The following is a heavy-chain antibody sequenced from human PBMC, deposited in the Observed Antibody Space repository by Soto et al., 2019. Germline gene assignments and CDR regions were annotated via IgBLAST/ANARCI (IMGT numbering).Heavy chain of an antibody. D-gene: IGHD6-19*01. CDR2: IHHSGST. J-gene: IGHJ4*02. Sequence: QLQLQESGSGLVKPSQTLSLTCAVSGGSISSGGYSWSWIRQPPGKGLEWIGYIHHSGSTYYNPSLESRVTISVDRSTTQFSLKLSSVTAADTAVYYCASAGGLGAVAAAYWGQGTLVTVSS. CDR1: GGSISSGGYS. CDR3: ASAGGLGAVAAAY. V-gene: IGHV4-30-2*01.